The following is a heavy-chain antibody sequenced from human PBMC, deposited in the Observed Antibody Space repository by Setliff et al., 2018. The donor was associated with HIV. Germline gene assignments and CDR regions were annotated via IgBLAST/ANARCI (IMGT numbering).Heavy chain of an antibody. V-gene: IGHV4-39*01. D-gene: IGHD3-10*01. Sequence: SETLSLTCSVSGGSINNSCYYWAWIRQPPGKGLEWIGSIYSSGTTYYNPSLKSRVNISVDASKNHFSLNLGSVTAADTALYYCARHPSMVRGIIKNGFDYWGQGTLVTV. J-gene: IGHJ4*02. CDR1: GGSINNSCYY. CDR2: IYSSGTT. CDR3: ARHPSMVRGIIKNGFDY.